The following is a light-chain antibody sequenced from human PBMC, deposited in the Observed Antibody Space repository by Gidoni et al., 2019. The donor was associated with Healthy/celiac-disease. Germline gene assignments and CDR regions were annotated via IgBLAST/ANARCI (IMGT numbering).Light chain of an antibody. V-gene: IGLV2-14*03. CDR3: SSYTSSSTLV. J-gene: IGLJ2*01. Sequence: QSALPPPASVSGSPVQSITISCTGTSSDVRGYNYVSWYQQHTAKARKLMNYDVSTRPPGVSKRFSGSKSGNTASLTISGLQAEDEADYYCSSYTSSSTLVFGGGTKLTVL. CDR2: DVS. CDR1: SSDVRGYNY.